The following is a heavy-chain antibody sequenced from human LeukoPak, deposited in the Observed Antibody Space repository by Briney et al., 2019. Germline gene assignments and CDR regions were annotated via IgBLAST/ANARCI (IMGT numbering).Heavy chain of an antibody. D-gene: IGHD2-15*01. J-gene: IGHJ4*02. CDR2: IKQDGTEK. CDR1: GFTFSNYW. Sequence: GESLRLSCAASGFTFSNYWMNWVRQAPGKGLEWVANIKQDGTEKNYLDSVKGRFTISRDNAKNSLSLQMNSLRAEDTAVYYCARNVFSGGSCYFDYWGQGTLVTVSS. CDR3: ARNVFSGGSCYFDY. V-gene: IGHV3-7*01.